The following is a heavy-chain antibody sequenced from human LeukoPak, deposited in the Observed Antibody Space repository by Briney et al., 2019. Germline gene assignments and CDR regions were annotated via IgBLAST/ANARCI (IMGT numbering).Heavy chain of an antibody. V-gene: IGHV3-7*01. D-gene: IGHD3-10*01. Sequence: GGSLRLSCAASGFTFSSYWMSWVRQAPGKGLEWVANIKQDGSEKYYVDSVKGRFTISRDNAKNSLYLQMNSLRAEDTAVYYCARRRRVWFGPKTIDYWGRGTLVTVSS. CDR3: ARRRRVWFGPKTIDY. J-gene: IGHJ4*02. CDR1: GFTFSSYW. CDR2: IKQDGSEK.